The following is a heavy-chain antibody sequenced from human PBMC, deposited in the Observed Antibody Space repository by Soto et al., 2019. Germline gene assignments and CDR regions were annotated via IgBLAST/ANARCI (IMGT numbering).Heavy chain of an antibody. CDR1: GFTFSSYG. V-gene: IGHV3-33*01. J-gene: IGHJ4*02. CDR3: ARSHLRFLEWFHEQFDY. CDR2: IWYDGSNK. D-gene: IGHD3-3*01. Sequence: PGGSLRLSCAAPGFTFSSYGMHWVRQAPGKGLEWVAVIWYDGSNKYYADSVKGRFTISRDNSKNTLYLQMNSLRAEDTAVYYCARSHLRFLEWFHEQFDYWGQGTLVTVSS.